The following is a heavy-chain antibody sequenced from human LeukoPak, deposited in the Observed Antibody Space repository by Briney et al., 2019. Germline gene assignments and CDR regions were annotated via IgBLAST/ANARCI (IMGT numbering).Heavy chain of an antibody. Sequence: PGGSLRLSCAASGFTFSSYAMSWVRQAPGKGLGWVSAISGSGGSTYYADSVKGRFTISRDNSKNTLYLQMNSLRAEDTAVYYCAKDVAVAGLKYYFDYWGQGTLVTVSS. V-gene: IGHV3-23*01. CDR2: ISGSGGST. J-gene: IGHJ4*02. CDR1: GFTFSSYA. CDR3: AKDVAVAGLKYYFDY. D-gene: IGHD6-19*01.